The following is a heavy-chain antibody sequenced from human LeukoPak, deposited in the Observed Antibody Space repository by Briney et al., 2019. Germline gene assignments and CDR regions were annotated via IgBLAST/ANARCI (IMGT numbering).Heavy chain of an antibody. CDR3: ARVTAAAGTNWYFDL. V-gene: IGHV4-59*12. D-gene: IGHD6-13*01. J-gene: IGHJ2*01. Sequence: SETLSLTCTVSGGSISSYYWSWIRQPPGKGLEWIGYIYYSGSTYYNPSLKSRVTISVDTSKNQFSLKLSSVTAADTAVYYCARVTAAAGTNWYFDLWGRGTLVTVSS. CDR1: GGSISSYY. CDR2: IYYSGST.